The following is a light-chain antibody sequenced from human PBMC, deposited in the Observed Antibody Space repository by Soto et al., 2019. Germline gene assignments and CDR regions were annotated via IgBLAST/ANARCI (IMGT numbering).Light chain of an antibody. J-gene: IGKJ4*01. Sequence: EVVLTQSPAILSLSPGERATLSCRASQSVGNFLTWYQQKPGQAPRLLIYDASTRATGIPARFSGSGSGTDFTLTISSLEPEDFAVYYCQQRINWPPLTFGGGTKVDIK. CDR2: DAS. CDR1: QSVGNF. V-gene: IGKV3-11*01. CDR3: QQRINWPPLT.